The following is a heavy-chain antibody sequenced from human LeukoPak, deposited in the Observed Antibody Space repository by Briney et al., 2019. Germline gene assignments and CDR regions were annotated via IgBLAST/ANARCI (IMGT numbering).Heavy chain of an antibody. D-gene: IGHD3-10*01. CDR2: SYNGNNK. V-gene: IGHV3-30*03. CDR3: ARLGMIRGVPADY. J-gene: IGHJ4*02. CDR1: GLTFNHYG. Sequence: GRSLRLSCAASGLTFNHYGMHWVRQAPGKGLEWLAISYNGNNKYHADPVKGRFTISRDNCKNTLYLQMNNLRAEDKAVYYCARLGMIRGVPADYWGQGTLVTVSS.